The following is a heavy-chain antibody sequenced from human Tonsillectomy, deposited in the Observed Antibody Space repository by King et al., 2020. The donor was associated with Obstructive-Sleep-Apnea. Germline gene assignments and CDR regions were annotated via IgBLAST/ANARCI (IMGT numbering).Heavy chain of an antibody. CDR1: GFTFSSFW. V-gene: IGHV3-7*01. J-gene: IGHJ4*02. CDR3: ARERGQTYCGGDCYSPHYDY. D-gene: IGHD2-21*02. CDR2: IKQDGREK. Sequence: QLVESGGGLVQPGGSLRLSCVASGFTFSSFWMSWVRQAPGKGLEWVANIKQDGREKYYVDSVKGRFTISRDNAKNSLYLQMNSLRVEDTAVYYCARERGQTYCGGDCYSPHYDYWGQGTLVTVSS.